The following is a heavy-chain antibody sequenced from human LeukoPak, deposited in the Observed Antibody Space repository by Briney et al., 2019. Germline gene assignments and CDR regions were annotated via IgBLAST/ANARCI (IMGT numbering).Heavy chain of an antibody. CDR2: TYYSGSGST. Sequence: SQTLSLTCTVSGGSINNYYWSWIRQPPGKGLEWIGYTYYSGSGSTNYNPSLKSRVTISVDTSKNQFSLKLSSVTAADTAVYYCARRGGHGGSFDYWGQGTLVTVSS. CDR3: ARRGGHGGSFDY. V-gene: IGHV4-59*08. D-gene: IGHD4-23*01. J-gene: IGHJ4*02. CDR1: GGSINNYY.